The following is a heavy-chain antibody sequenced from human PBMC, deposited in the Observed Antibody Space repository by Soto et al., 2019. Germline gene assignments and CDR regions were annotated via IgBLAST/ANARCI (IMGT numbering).Heavy chain of an antibody. CDR3: ARDRRPDYSDAFDI. D-gene: IGHD4-4*01. V-gene: IGHV3-30*03. CDR2: ISFDGSEK. CDR1: GFTFSIYG. Sequence: QVQLVESGGGVVQPGRSLRLSCAASGFTFSIYGMHWVRHAPGKGLEWVALISFDGSEKYYTDSVKGRFHISRDSSKNTMYPQMDSLRVEDTAVYYCARDRRPDYSDAFDIWGQGTTVTVSS. J-gene: IGHJ3*02.